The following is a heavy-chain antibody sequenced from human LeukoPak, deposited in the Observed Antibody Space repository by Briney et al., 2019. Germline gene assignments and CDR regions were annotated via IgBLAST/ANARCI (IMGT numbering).Heavy chain of an antibody. CDR3: ARHQLGLDAFDI. Sequence: PGGSLRLSCAASGFTVSYNYMSWVRQAPGKGLEWVSVIYSGGSTYYADSVKGQFTISRDNSKNTLYLQMNSLRAEDTAVYYCARHQLGLDAFDIWGQGTLVTVSS. V-gene: IGHV3-53*01. D-gene: IGHD6-6*01. CDR2: IYSGGST. CDR1: GFTVSYNY. J-gene: IGHJ3*02.